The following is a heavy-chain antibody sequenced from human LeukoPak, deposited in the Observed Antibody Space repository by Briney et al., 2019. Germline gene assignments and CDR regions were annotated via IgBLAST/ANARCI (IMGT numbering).Heavy chain of an antibody. V-gene: IGHV1-18*01. D-gene: IGHD1-7*01. J-gene: IGHJ4*02. CDR2: IRGYNGQT. CDR1: GYTFRSYD. Sequence: GASVRVSCKTAGYTFRSYDMTWVRQAPGQGLEWMGWIRGYNGQTNYAQKFQGRVTLTTDTSTNTAYMELRSLGSDDTAVHFCARQPSGTTYFDYWGQGTLVTVSS. CDR3: ARQPSGTTYFDY.